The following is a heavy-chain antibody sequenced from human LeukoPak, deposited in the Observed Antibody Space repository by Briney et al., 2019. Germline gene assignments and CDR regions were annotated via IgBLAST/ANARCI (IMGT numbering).Heavy chain of an antibody. CDR3: AKGDYYDSSGYPQIAFDI. V-gene: IGHV3-23*01. J-gene: IGHJ3*02. D-gene: IGHD3-22*01. Sequence: GGLRLSCAASGFTFSSYAMSWVRQAPGKGLEWVSAISGSGGSTYYADSVKGRFTISRDNSKNTLYLQMNSLRAEDTAVYYCAKGDYYDSSGYPQIAFDIWGQGTTVTVSS. CDR2: ISGSGGST. CDR1: GFTFSSYA.